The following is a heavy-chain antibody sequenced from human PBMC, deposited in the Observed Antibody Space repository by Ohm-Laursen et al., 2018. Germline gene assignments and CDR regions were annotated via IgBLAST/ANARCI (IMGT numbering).Heavy chain of an antibody. CDR2: ISSSGGST. CDR1: GFGFSAYA. CDR3: AKGVVAGTMLEYFQH. Sequence: SLRLSCTASGFGFSAYANSWVRQAPGRGLEWVSIISSSGGSTYYADSMKGRFTISRDNSRNTLYLQMNSLRAEDTAVYYCAKGVVAGTMLEYFQHWGQGTLVTVSS. J-gene: IGHJ1*01. V-gene: IGHV3-23*01. D-gene: IGHD6-19*01.